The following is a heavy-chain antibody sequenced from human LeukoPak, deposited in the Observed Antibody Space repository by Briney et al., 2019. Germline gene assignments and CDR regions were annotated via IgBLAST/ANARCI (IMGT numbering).Heavy chain of an antibody. CDR3: ARDRSYPSYYFDS. D-gene: IGHD3-16*02. J-gene: IGHJ4*02. CDR1: GYTFTGYY. Sequence: GASVKVSCKASGYTFTGYYMHWVRQAPGQGLEWMGWINPNSGGTSYAQKFQGRVTMTRDTSISTAYMELSSLRSDDTAVYYCARDRSYPSYYFDSWGQGTVVTVSS. V-gene: IGHV1-2*02. CDR2: INPNSGGT.